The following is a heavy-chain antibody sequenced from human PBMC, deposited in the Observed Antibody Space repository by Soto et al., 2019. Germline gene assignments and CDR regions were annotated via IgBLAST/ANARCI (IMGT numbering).Heavy chain of an antibody. V-gene: IGHV1-58*01. J-gene: IGHJ6*02. D-gene: IGHD1-20*01. CDR1: GFTFTSSA. CDR2: IVVGSGNT. Sequence: SVKVSCKASGFTFTSSAVQWVRQARGQRLEWIGWIVVGSGNTNYAQKFQERVAITRDMSTSTAYMELSSLRSEDTAVYYCAASITGTNYYYGMDVWGQGTTVTVSS. CDR3: AASITGTNYYYGMDV.